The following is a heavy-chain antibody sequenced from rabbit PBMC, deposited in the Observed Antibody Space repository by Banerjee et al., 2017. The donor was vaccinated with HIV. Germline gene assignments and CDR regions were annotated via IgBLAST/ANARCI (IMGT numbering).Heavy chain of an antibody. D-gene: IGHD2-1*01. Sequence: QEQLEESGGDLVKPGASLTLTCTASGFDLSSYYYMCWARQAPGKGLEWIACIYAGSSGSTWYASWAKGRFTISRSTSLNTVDLKMTSLTAADTATYFCARSYASVTDYGAFGLWGQGTLVTVS. V-gene: IGHV1S43*01. CDR1: GFDLSSYYY. J-gene: IGHJ4*01. CDR3: ARSYASVTDYGAFGL. CDR2: IYAGSSGST.